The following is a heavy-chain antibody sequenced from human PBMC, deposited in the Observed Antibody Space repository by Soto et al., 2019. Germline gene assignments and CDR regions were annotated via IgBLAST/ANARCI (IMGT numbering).Heavy chain of an antibody. Sequence: PSDTLSLTCTVSGGSITTGGYYWSWIRQLPGKGLEWIGHRYYSESTYYNPSLKSRVSISLDTSKNQFSLKLSFVTAADTAMYYCARTKCSGGSCDSSSPDYWGQGTPVTVS. V-gene: IGHV4-31*03. J-gene: IGHJ4*02. CDR3: ARTKCSGGSCDSSSPDY. CDR1: GGSITTGGYY. D-gene: IGHD2-15*01. CDR2: RYYSEST.